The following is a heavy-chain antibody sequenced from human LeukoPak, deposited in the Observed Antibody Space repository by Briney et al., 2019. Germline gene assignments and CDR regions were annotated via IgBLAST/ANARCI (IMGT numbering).Heavy chain of an antibody. CDR3: ARSFCTSATCSKGYSYYVIDV. CDR1: GFTFSPYA. D-gene: IGHD2/OR15-2a*01. Sequence: GGSLRLSCAASGFTFSPYAMNWVRQAPGKGLEWVSYISSGGHYTFYADSLKGRFTVSRDNAKNSLFLQMDSLRAEDTAVYYCARSFCTSATCSKGYSYYVIDVWGQGTTVTVSS. J-gene: IGHJ6*02. V-gene: IGHV3-21*01. CDR2: ISSGGHYT.